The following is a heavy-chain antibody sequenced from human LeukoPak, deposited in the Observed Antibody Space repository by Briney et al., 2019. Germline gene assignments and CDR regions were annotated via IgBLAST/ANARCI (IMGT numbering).Heavy chain of an antibody. V-gene: IGHV3-15*01. CDR3: ARDPRLYSSSWYGGAYYYYYGMDV. CDR2: IKSKTDGGTT. CDR1: GFTFSNAW. J-gene: IGHJ6*02. D-gene: IGHD6-13*01. Sequence: GGSLRLSCAASGFTFSNAWMSWIRQAPGKGLEWVGRIKSKTDGGTTDYAAPVKGRFTISRDDSKNTLYLQMNSLKAEDTAVYYCARDPRLYSSSWYGGAYYYYYGMDVWGQGTTVTVSS.